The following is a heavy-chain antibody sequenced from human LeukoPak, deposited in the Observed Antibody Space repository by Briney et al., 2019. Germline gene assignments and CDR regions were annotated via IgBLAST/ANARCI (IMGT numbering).Heavy chain of an antibody. J-gene: IGHJ3*02. CDR2: INHSGST. D-gene: IGHD6-13*01. CDR3: ARGGIAAVLAMFAFDI. CDR1: GGSFSGYY. Sequence: PSETLSLTCAVYGGSFSGYYWSWIRQPPGKGLEWIGEINHSGSTNYNPSLKSRVTISLDTSKNQFSLKLSSVTAADTAVYYCARGGIAAVLAMFAFDIWGQGTMVTVSS. V-gene: IGHV4-34*01.